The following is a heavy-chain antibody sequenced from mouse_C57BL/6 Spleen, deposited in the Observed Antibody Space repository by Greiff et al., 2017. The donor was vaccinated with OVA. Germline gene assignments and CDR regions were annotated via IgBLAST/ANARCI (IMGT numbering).Heavy chain of an antibody. J-gene: IGHJ2*01. Sequence: EVQLVESGGDLVKPGGSLKLSCAASGFTFSSYGMSWVRQTPDKRLEWVATISSGGSYTYYPDSVKGRFTISRDNAKNTLYLQMSSLKSEDTAMYCCARHTVFTTVVPDLYYFDYWGQGTTLTVSS. V-gene: IGHV5-6*01. CDR2: ISSGGSYT. CDR3: ARHTVFTTVVPDLYYFDY. D-gene: IGHD1-1*01. CDR1: GFTFSSYG.